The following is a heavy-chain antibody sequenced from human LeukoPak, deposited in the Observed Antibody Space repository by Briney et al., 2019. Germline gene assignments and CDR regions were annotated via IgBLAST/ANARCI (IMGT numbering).Heavy chain of an antibody. J-gene: IGHJ3*02. CDR2: ISSSSSTI. CDR1: GFTFSSDS. CDR3: ARISDAFDI. V-gene: IGHV3-48*01. Sequence: PRGSLRLSCAASGFTFSSDSMTWVRQAPGKGLEWVSHISSSSSTIYYADSVKGRFTISRDNAKNSLYLQMNSLRAEDTAVYYCARISDAFDIWGQGTMVTVSS.